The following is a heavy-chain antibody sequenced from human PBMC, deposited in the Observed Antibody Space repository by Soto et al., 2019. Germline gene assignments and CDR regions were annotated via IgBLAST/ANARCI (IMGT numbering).Heavy chain of an antibody. CDR2: INVYNGDR. Sequence: QERLVQTGAEVKKPGASVKVSCKAQGYIFTKYGIGWVRQAPGHGLEWMGLINVYNGDRKVAQKFQDRVSMTTDTATDTAYMELKSLRSGDTAVYYCARLQLGGDRMLNWFDPWGQGTLVTVSS. CDR3: ARLQLGGDRMLNWFDP. CDR1: GYIFTKYG. J-gene: IGHJ5*02. D-gene: IGHD2-21*02. V-gene: IGHV1-18*01.